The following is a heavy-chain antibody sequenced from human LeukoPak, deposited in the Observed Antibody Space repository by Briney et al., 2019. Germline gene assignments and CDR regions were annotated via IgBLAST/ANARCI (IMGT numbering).Heavy chain of an antibody. Sequence: GGSLRLSCAASGFTFSDYSMSWVRQAPGAGLEWVSAISPAGDSTTDADSVKGRFTISRDNSKSTLYLQMHSLTAEDTALYYCARRLVTAGVTDFFDYWGHGTLVSVSS. V-gene: IGHV3-23*01. J-gene: IGHJ4*01. D-gene: IGHD6-13*01. CDR1: GFTFSDYS. CDR3: ARRLVTAGVTDFFDY. CDR2: ISPAGDST.